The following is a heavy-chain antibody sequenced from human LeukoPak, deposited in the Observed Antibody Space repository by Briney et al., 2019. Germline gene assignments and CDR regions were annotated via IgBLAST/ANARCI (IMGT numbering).Heavy chain of an antibody. CDR3: ARGQKGAATAGHLFWYFDL. Sequence: SETLSLTCAVYGGSFSDYYWSWIRQPPGKGLEWIGEINHSGSNHSGSTNYNPSLESRVTISLDTSKNQFSLKLSSVTAADTAVYYCARGQKGAATAGHLFWYFDLWGRGTLVTVSS. CDR1: GGSFSDYY. V-gene: IGHV4-34*01. CDR2: INHSGSNHSGST. J-gene: IGHJ2*01. D-gene: IGHD6-13*01.